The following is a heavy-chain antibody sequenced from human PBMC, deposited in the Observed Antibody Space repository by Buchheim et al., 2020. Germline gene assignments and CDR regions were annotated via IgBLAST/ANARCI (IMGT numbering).Heavy chain of an antibody. CDR1: GGSISSYY. V-gene: IGHV4-59*06. D-gene: IGHD2-15*01. CDR2: IYYSGST. Sequence: QVQLQESGPGLVKPSETLSLTCTVSGGSISSYYWSWIRQPPGKGLEWIGYIYYSGSTYYNPSLKSRVTISVDTSKNQFSLKLSSVTAADTAVYYCARYCSGGSCYFDYFDYWGQGTL. CDR3: ARYCSGGSCYFDYFDY. J-gene: IGHJ4*02.